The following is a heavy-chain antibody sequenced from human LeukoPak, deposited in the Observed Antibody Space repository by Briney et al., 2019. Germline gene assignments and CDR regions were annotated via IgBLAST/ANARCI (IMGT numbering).Heavy chain of an antibody. J-gene: IGHJ4*02. CDR1: GGSISSSSYY. V-gene: IGHV4-39*07. CDR2: IYYSGST. D-gene: IGHD3-22*01. CDR3: ASANYYDSSGSPTYYFDY. Sequence: SETLSLTCTVSGGSISSSSYYWGWIRQPPGKGLEWIASIYYSGSTAYNPSLKSRVTISVDTSKNQFSLKLSSVTAADTAVYYCASANYYDSSGSPTYYFDYWGQGTLVTVSS.